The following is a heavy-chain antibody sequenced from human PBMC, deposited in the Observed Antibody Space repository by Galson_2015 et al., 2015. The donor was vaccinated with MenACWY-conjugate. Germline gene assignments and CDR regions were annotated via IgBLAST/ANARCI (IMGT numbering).Heavy chain of an antibody. CDR3: TKAAARYSTSSAFNWFDP. CDR1: GFTFSNYW. CDR2: VNSDGTGT. V-gene: IGHV3-74*01. D-gene: IGHD6-6*01. Sequence: SLRLSCAASGFTFSNYWMRWVRQAPGKGLEWVSRVNSDGTGTTYADSVKGRFTIPRDNAKNTLYLQMNSLRAEDTAIYYCTKAAARYSTSSAFNWFDPWGQGALVTVSS. J-gene: IGHJ5*02.